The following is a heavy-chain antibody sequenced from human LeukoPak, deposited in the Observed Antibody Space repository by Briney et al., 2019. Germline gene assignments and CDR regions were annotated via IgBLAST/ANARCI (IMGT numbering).Heavy chain of an antibody. J-gene: IGHJ4*02. CDR3: ARRGYYYDSRLLTDDY. V-gene: IGHV3-23*01. CDR1: GFTFSNYA. Sequence: GGSLRLSCAASGFTFSNYAMSWVRQAPGKGLEWVSGISDSGDTTYHADSVKGRFTISRDNSKNTLYLQMNSLRAEDTAVYYCARRGYYYDSRLLTDDYWGQGTLVTVSS. CDR2: ISDSGDTT. D-gene: IGHD3-22*01.